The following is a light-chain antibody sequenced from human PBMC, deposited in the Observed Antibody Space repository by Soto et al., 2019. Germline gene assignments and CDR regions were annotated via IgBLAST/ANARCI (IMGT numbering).Light chain of an antibody. V-gene: IGKV1-8*01. Sequence: AIRMTQSPSSLSASTGDRVTITCRARQGISSYLAWYQQKPGKAPKLLIYAASTLQSGVPSRFSGSGSGTDFTLTISCLQSEDFATYYCQQYYSYPITFGQGTRLEI. CDR2: AAS. CDR3: QQYYSYPIT. CDR1: QGISSY. J-gene: IGKJ5*01.